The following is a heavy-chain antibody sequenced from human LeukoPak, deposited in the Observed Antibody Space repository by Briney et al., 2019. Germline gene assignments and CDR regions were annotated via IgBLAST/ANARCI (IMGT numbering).Heavy chain of an antibody. V-gene: IGHV3-30*18. Sequence: GGSLRLSCAASGLTFSSYGMHWVRQAPGKGLEWVAVISYDGSNKYYADSVKGRFTISRDNSKNTLYLQMNSLRAEDTAVYYCAKDDDDSRGGYYYGMDVWGQGTTVTVSS. CDR3: AKDDDDSRGGYYYGMDV. J-gene: IGHJ6*02. CDR2: ISYDGSNK. D-gene: IGHD3-22*01. CDR1: GLTFSSYG.